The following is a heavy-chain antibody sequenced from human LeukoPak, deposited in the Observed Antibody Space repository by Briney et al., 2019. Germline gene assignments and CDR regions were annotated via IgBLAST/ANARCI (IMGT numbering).Heavy chain of an antibody. CDR1: GFTFSNYG. CDR2: ISGSGGST. D-gene: IGHD3-3*01. Sequence: PGGSLRLSCAASGFTFSNYGMSWVRQAPGKGLEWVSAISGSGGSTYYADSVKGRFTISRDNSKNTLYLQMNSLRAEDTAVYYCAKDPLYYDFWSGYSENYYYYYMDVWGKGTTVTVSS. CDR3: AKDPLYYDFWSGYSENYYYYYMDV. J-gene: IGHJ6*03. V-gene: IGHV3-23*01.